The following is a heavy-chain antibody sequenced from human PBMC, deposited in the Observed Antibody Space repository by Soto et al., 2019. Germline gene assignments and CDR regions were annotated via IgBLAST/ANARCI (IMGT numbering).Heavy chain of an antibody. V-gene: IGHV4-30-2*06. CDR2: INHFEST. CDR3: ARRYCSDSYCSYFDY. CDR1: GASISYGGFS. Sequence: SETLSLTCTVFGASISYGGFSWSWIRRSPGKGLEWIGYINHFESTYFHPSFKSRLSMSIDRSRNMFSLNLSSVTAADTAIYYCARRYCSDSYCSYFDYWGRGTLVTVS. J-gene: IGHJ4*02. D-gene: IGHD2-15*01.